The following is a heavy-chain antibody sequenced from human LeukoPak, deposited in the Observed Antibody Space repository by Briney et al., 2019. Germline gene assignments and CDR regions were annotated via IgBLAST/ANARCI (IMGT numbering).Heavy chain of an antibody. Sequence: SETLSLTCTVSGGSISSYYWSWIRQPPGKGLEWIGYIYYSGSTNYNPSLKSRVTISVDTSKNQFSLKLSSVTAADTAVYYCATLDTYYYDSSGFGGFQHWGQGTLVTVSS. D-gene: IGHD3-22*01. J-gene: IGHJ1*01. V-gene: IGHV4-59*08. CDR2: IYYSGST. CDR1: GGSISSYY. CDR3: ATLDTYYYDSSGFGGFQH.